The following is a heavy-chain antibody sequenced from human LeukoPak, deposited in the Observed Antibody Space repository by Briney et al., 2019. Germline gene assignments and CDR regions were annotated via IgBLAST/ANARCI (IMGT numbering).Heavy chain of an antibody. CDR2: ISSSSSYI. J-gene: IGHJ4*02. V-gene: IGHV3-21*01. CDR3: ARDLILGIAVAGIFDY. CDR1: GFTFSSYS. D-gene: IGHD6-19*01. Sequence: GGSLRLSCAASGFTFSSYSMNWVRQAPGKGLEWVSSISSSSSYIYYADSVKGRFTISRDNAKNSLYLQMNSLRAEDTAVYYCARDLILGIAVAGIFDYWGQGTLVTVSS.